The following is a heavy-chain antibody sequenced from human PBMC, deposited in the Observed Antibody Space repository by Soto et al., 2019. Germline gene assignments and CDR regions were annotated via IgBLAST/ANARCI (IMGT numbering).Heavy chain of an antibody. CDR1: GFTFSSYA. CDR2: ISGSGGST. V-gene: IGHV3-23*01. D-gene: IGHD6-19*01. CDR3: AKFPVAGLPVSLLFDY. J-gene: IGHJ4*02. Sequence: PGGSLRLSCAASGFTFSSYAMSWVRQAPGKGLEWVSAISGSGGSTYYADSVKGRFTISRDNSKNTLYLQMNSLRAEDTAVYYCAKFPVAGLPVSLLFDYWGQGTLVTVSS.